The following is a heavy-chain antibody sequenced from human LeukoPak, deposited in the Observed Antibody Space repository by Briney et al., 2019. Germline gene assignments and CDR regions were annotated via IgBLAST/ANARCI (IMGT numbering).Heavy chain of an antibody. CDR1: GFSLRTSGVG. V-gene: IGHV2-5*02. CDR2: IYWDDDK. D-gene: IGHD3-10*01. Sequence: SGPTLVNPTQTLTLTCTFSGFSLRTSGVGVGWIRQPPVKALEWLALIYWDDDKRYTPSLKSRLTITQDTSKNQVVLTMTNMDPVDTATYYCAHRPPYYGSGSSFDYWGQGTLVTVSS. CDR3: AHRPPYYGSGSSFDY. J-gene: IGHJ4*02.